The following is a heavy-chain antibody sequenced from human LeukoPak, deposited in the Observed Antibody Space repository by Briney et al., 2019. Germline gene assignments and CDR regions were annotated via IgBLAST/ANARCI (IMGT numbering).Heavy chain of an antibody. CDR1: GGTFSSYA. J-gene: IGHJ3*02. CDR2: IIPILGIA. CDR3: ATRRPGGDAFDI. V-gene: IGHV1-69*04. Sequence: GASVKVSCKASGGTFSSYAISWVRQAPGQGLEWMGRIIPILGIANYAQKFQGRVTITADKSTSTAYMELSSLRSEDTAVYYCATRRPGGDAFDIWGQGTMVTVSS. D-gene: IGHD1-14*01.